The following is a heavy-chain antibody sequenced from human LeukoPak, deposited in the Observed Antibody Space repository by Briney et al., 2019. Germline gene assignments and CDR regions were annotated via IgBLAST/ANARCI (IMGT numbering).Heavy chain of an antibody. CDR2: MSYDGSNK. V-gene: IGHV3-30*04. Sequence: GGSLRLSCAASGFTFSSYAMHWVRQAPGKGLEWVAVMSYDGSNKYYADSVKGRFTISRDNSKNTLYLQMNSLRAEDTAVYYCAREAGTAMVTWAASNFDYWGQGTLVTVSS. CDR1: GFTFSSYA. J-gene: IGHJ4*02. D-gene: IGHD5-18*01. CDR3: AREAGTAMVTWAASNFDY.